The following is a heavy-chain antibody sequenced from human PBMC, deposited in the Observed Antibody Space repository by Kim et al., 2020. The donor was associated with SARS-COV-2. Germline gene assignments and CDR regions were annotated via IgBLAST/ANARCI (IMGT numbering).Heavy chain of an antibody. V-gene: IGHV3-53*01. CDR3: ARASTYTLRLDY. Sequence: YYADSVKGRFTISRDNSKNTLSLQMNSLRAEDTAVYYCARASTYTLRLDYWGQGTLVTVSS. D-gene: IGHD2-2*02. J-gene: IGHJ4*02.